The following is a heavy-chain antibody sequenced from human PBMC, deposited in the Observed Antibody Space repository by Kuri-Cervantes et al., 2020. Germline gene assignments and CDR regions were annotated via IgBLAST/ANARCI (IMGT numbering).Heavy chain of an antibody. CDR3: ARDIGHLAFDI. CDR1: GYTFSSYS. J-gene: IGHJ3*02. Sequence: GESLKISCAASGYTFSSYSMNWVRQAPGKGLEWVSSISSSSGYIYYADSVKGRFTISRDNAKNSLYLQMNSLRAEDTAVYFCARDIGHLAFDIWGRGTMVTVSS. D-gene: IGHD3/OR15-3a*01. V-gene: IGHV3-21*03. CDR2: ISSSSGYI.